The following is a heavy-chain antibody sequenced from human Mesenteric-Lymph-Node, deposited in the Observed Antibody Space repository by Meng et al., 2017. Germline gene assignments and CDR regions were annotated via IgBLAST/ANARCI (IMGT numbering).Heavy chain of an antibody. CDR2: ISYDGSNK. V-gene: IGHV3-30*07. D-gene: IGHD5/OR15-5a*01. Sequence: GGSLRLSCAASGFTFSSYAMHWVRQAPGKGLEWVAVISYDGSNKYYADSVKGRFTISRDNSKNTLYLQMNSLRVEDTAVYYCARESLRGTSRDFDDWGQGTLVTVSS. CDR1: GFTFSSYA. J-gene: IGHJ4*02. CDR3: ARESLRGTSRDFDD.